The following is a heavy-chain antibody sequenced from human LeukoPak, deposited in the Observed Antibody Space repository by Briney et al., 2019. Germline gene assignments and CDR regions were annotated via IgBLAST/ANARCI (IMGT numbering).Heavy chain of an antibody. J-gene: IGHJ4*02. CDR1: GGSFSGYY. CDR2: INHSGST. Sequence: SETLSLTCAVYGGSFSGYYWSWIRQPPGKGLEWIGEINHSGSTNYNPSLKSRVTISVDTSKNQFSLKLSSVTAADTAMYYCARGPGIAAAANFDYWGQGTLVTVSS. V-gene: IGHV4-34*01. CDR3: ARGPGIAAAANFDY. D-gene: IGHD6-13*01.